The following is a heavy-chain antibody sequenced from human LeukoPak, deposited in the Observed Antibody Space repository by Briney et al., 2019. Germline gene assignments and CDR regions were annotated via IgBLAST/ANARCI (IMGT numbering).Heavy chain of an antibody. CDR3: ARHTGDFDY. CDR2: ISYDGSNK. D-gene: IGHD4-17*01. J-gene: IGHJ4*02. V-gene: IGHV3-30-3*01. Sequence: GGSLRLSCAASGFTFSSYAMHWVRQAPGKGLEWVAVISYDGSNKYYADSVKGRFTISRDNSKNTLYLQMNSLRAEDTAVYYCARHTGDFDYWGQGTLVTVSS. CDR1: GFTFSSYA.